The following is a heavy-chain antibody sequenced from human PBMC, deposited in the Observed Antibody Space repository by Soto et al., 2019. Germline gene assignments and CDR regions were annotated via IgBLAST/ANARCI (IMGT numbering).Heavy chain of an antibody. CDR3: ATPDDYGDYVDDAFDI. J-gene: IGHJ3*02. CDR2: INAGNGNT. Sequence: ASVKVSCKASGYTFTSYAMHWVRQAPGQRLEWMGWINAGNGNTKYSQKFQGRVTITRDTSASTAYMELSSLRSEDTAVYYCATPDDYGDYVDDAFDIWGQGTMVTVSS. V-gene: IGHV1-3*01. D-gene: IGHD4-17*01. CDR1: GYTFTSYA.